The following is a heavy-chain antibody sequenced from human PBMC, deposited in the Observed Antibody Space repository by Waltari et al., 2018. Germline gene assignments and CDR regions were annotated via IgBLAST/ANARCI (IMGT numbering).Heavy chain of an antibody. CDR2: IYHTGSS. J-gene: IGHJ4*02. Sequence: QVQLRESGPGLVRSSETLSLTCTVSGPSATNDFYWAWIRKSPGGGLEWIASIYHTGSSHYNSSLKSRVSISTDMSTKQFFLTLTHLTAADTAVYYCAEEGNTTAGLFDSWGQGTLVTVSS. CDR3: AEEGNTTAGLFDS. CDR1: GPSATNDFY. V-gene: IGHV4-38-2*02. D-gene: IGHD6-25*01.